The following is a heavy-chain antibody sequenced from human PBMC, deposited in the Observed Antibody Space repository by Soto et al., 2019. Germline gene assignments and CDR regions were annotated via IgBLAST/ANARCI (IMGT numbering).Heavy chain of an antibody. J-gene: IGHJ3*01. V-gene: IGHV3-30*03. Sequence: GGSLRLSCAASGFTFSSYGMHWVRQAPGKGLEWVAVIYDGSNKYYADSVKGRFTISRDNSKNTLYLQMNSLRAEDTAVYYCARGDYHDTSGPFSDAFDVWGQGTMVTVSS. CDR2: IYDGSNK. CDR3: ARGDYHDTSGPFSDAFDV. D-gene: IGHD3-22*01. CDR1: GFTFSSYG.